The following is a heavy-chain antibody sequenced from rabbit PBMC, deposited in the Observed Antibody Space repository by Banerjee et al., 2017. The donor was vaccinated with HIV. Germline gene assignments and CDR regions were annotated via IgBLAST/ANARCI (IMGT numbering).Heavy chain of an antibody. CDR2: IYAGNSGTT. J-gene: IGHJ4*01. D-gene: IGHD6-1*01. CDR1: GFTISNSYY. CDR3: ARGVDGYSPYGYGTYFNF. Sequence: QSLEESGGGLVQPEGSLALTCKASGFTISNSYYMCWVRQAPGKGLEWIACIYAGNSGTTYYASWAKGRFTVSKTSSTTVTLQMTSLTAADTATYFCARGVDGYSPYGYGTYFNFWGQGTLVTVS. V-gene: IGHV1S40*01.